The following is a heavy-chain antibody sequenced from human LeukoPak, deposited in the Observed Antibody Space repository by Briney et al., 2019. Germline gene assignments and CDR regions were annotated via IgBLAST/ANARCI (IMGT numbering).Heavy chain of an antibody. CDR3: ARYLPAAILYYYGMDV. J-gene: IGHJ6*02. CDR1: GFTFSDHG. D-gene: IGHD2-2*01. V-gene: IGHV3-30*03. Sequence: GGSLRLSCAASGFTFSDHGMHWVRQAPGKGLEWVAVISYDGSNKYYADSVKGRFTISRDNSRNTLYMQLNSLRAEDTAVYYCARYLPAAILYYYGMDVWGQGTTVTVSS. CDR2: ISYDGSNK.